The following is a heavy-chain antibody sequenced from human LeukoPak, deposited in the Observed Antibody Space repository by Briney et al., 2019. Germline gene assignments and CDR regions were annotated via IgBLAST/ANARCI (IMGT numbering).Heavy chain of an antibody. V-gene: IGHV4-39*07. Sequence: SETLSLTCNVSGGSISTTTNSWGWAWIRQRPTKGLEWIGSIYYSGSTYYNPSLKSRVTISVDTSKNQFSLKLSSVTAADTAVYYCAREIRKWLVRYLDYWGQGTLVTVSS. CDR3: AREIRKWLVRYLDY. CDR1: GGSISTTTNS. CDR2: IYYSGST. D-gene: IGHD6-19*01. J-gene: IGHJ4*02.